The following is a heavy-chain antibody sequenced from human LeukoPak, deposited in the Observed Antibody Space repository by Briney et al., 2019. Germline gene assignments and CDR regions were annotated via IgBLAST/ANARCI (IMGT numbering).Heavy chain of an antibody. CDR3: AKGSSGLFDY. V-gene: IGHV3-23*01. CDR2: ISGSGGST. CDR1: GFTFSSYT. D-gene: IGHD3-10*01. J-gene: IGHJ4*02. Sequence: GGSLRLSCAASGFTFSSYTMSWVRQAPGKGLEWVSSISGSGGSTYYADSVKGRFTISRDNSKNTLYLQMNSLRAEDTAVYYCAKGSSGLFDYWGQGTLVTVSS.